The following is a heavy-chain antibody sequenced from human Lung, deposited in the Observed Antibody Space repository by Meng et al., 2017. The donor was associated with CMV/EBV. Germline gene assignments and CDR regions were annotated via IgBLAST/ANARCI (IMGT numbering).Heavy chain of an antibody. Sequence: FSSYAITGVRQAPGQGREWMGTIIPILAITKYAQKFQGRVTITADKTSSTVYMELSSLRSDDTAVYYCGRYTDIVSVIAATRDYWFDPWGQGTLVTVSS. J-gene: IGHJ5*02. D-gene: IGHD2-15*01. CDR3: GRYTDIVSVIAATRDYWFDP. CDR2: IIPILAIT. V-gene: IGHV1-69*04. CDR1: FSSYA.